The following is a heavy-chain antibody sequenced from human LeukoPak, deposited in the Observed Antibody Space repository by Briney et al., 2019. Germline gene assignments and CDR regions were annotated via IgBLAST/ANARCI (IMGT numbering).Heavy chain of an antibody. D-gene: IGHD3-10*01. Sequence: SETLSLTCTVSGGSISSYYWSWIRQPPGKGLEWIGYIYYSGSTNYNPSLKSRVTISVDTSKNQFSLKLSSVTAADTAVYYCASLQGRKGGSGRENWFDPWGQGTLVTVSS. CDR1: GGSISSYY. CDR2: IYYSGST. V-gene: IGHV4-59*01. J-gene: IGHJ5*02. CDR3: ASLQGRKGGSGRENWFDP.